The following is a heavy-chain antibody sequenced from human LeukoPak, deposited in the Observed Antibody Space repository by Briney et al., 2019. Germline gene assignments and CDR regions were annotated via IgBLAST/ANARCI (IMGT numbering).Heavy chain of an antibody. Sequence: PSETLSLTCTVSGYSISSGYYWGWIRQPPGKGLEWIGNIYYSGNTYYNPSLKSRVTISLDTSTNQFSLRLTSVTAADTAVYYCAGEGAYTGTDYWGQGALVTVSS. CDR3: AGEGAYTGTDY. J-gene: IGHJ4*02. V-gene: IGHV4-38-2*02. D-gene: IGHD2-2*02. CDR1: GYSISSGYY. CDR2: IYYSGNT.